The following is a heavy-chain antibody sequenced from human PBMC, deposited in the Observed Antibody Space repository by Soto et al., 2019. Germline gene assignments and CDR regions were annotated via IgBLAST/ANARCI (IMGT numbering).Heavy chain of an antibody. V-gene: IGHV3-23*01. CDR2: ITSDGNR. Sequence: DVQLLESGGGLVQPGGSLRLSCAVSGITFRNYGMGWVRRAPGKGLEWVSSITSDGNRYYADSVRGRFTISRDNSRNTLYLQMNSLRAEDTAVYYCAKGQYSYGLFDYWGQGTLVTVSS. CDR1: GITFRNYG. CDR3: AKGQYSYGLFDY. J-gene: IGHJ4*02. D-gene: IGHD5-18*01.